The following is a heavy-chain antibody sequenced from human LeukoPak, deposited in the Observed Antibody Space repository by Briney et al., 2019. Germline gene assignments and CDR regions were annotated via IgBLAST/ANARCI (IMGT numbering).Heavy chain of an antibody. Sequence: GGSLRLSCAASGFTVSSNYMSWVRQAPGKGLEWVSVIYSGGSTYYADSVKGRFTISRDNSKNTLYLQMNSLRAEDTAVYYCARDYVVATLYYFDYWGQGTLVTVSS. CDR1: GFTVSSNY. J-gene: IGHJ4*02. D-gene: IGHD5-12*01. CDR3: ARDYVVATLYYFDY. V-gene: IGHV3-66*01. CDR2: IYSGGST.